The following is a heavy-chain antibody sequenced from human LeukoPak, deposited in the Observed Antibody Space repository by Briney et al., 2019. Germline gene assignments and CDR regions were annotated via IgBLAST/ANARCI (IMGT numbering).Heavy chain of an antibody. J-gene: IGHJ4*02. CDR2: IKQDGREI. D-gene: IGHD1-26*01. V-gene: IGHV3-7*01. CDR3: ARDKQVGATYFDY. Sequence: GGSLRLSCAAYGFTLSSYWMSWVRQAPGKGLEWVANIKQDGREIYYVDSVKGRFTISRDNAKNSLYLQMNSLRAEDTAVYYCARDKQVGATYFDYWGQGTLVTVSS. CDR1: GFTLSSYW.